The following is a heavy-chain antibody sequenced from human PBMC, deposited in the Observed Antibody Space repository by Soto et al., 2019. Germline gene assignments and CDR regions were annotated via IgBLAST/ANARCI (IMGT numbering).Heavy chain of an antibody. CDR3: ARCGGYCSSTSCYEYYYYYGMDV. CDR2: IYYSGST. Sequence: PSETLSLTCTFSGGSISSYYWSWIRQPPGKGLEWIGYIYYSGSTNYNPSLKSRVTISVDTSKNQFSLKLSSVTAADTAMYYCARCGGYCSSTSCYEYYYYYGMDVWGQGTTVTVSS. CDR1: GGSISSYY. D-gene: IGHD2-2*01. V-gene: IGHV4-59*08. J-gene: IGHJ6*02.